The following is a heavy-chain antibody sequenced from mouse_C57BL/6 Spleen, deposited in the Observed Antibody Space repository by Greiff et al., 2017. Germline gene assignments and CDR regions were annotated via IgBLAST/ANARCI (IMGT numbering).Heavy chain of an antibody. Sequence: VQLKQSGPGLVKPSQSLSLTCSVTGYSITSGYYWNWIRQFPGNKLEWMGYISYDGSNNYNPSLKNRISITRDTSKNQFFLKLNSVTTEDTATYYGAREGENYFDYWGQGTTLTVSS. CDR2: ISYDGSN. J-gene: IGHJ2*01. V-gene: IGHV3-6*01. CDR3: AREGENYFDY. CDR1: GYSITSGYY.